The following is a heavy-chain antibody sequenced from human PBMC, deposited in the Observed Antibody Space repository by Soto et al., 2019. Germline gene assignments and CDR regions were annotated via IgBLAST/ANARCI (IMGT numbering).Heavy chain of an antibody. CDR3: AREIAVAAFDY. CDR1: GGSISSYY. D-gene: IGHD6-19*01. V-gene: IGHV4-59*01. Sequence: PSETLSLTCTVSGGSISSYYWSWIRQPPGKGLEWIGYIYYSGSTNYNPSLKSRVTISVDTSKNQFSLKLSSVTAADTAVYYCAREIAVAAFDYWGQGTLVTVS. CDR2: IYYSGST. J-gene: IGHJ4*02.